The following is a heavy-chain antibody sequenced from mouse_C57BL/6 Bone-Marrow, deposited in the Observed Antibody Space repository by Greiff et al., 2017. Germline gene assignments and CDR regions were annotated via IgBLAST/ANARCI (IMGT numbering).Heavy chain of an antibody. Sequence: EVQLVESGAELVRPGASVKLSCTASGFNIKDDYMHWVKQRPEQGLEWIGWIDPENGDTEYASKFQGKATITADTSSNTAYLQLSSLTSEDTAVYYCTTRGSYGCFDYWGQGTTLTVSS. CDR3: TTRGSYGCFDY. D-gene: IGHD2-2*01. CDR1: GFNIKDDY. J-gene: IGHJ2*01. CDR2: IDPENGDT. V-gene: IGHV14-4*01.